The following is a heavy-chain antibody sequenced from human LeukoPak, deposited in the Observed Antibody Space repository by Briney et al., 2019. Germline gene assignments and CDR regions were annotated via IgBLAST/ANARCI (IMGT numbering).Heavy chain of an antibody. V-gene: IGHV3-15*01. J-gene: IGHJ4*02. D-gene: IGHD3-3*01. CDR1: GFTFSNAW. CDR2: IKSKTDGGTT. CDR3: TTDRTAIFGVVIIEDYFDY. Sequence: GGSLRLSCAASGFTFSNAWMSWVRQAPGKGLEWVGRIKSKTDGGTTDYAAPVKGRFTISRDDSKNTLYLQMNSLKTEDTAVYYYTTDRTAIFGVVIIEDYFDYWGQGTLVTVSS.